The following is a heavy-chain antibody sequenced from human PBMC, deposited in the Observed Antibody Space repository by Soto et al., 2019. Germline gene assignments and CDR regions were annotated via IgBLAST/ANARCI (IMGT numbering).Heavy chain of an antibody. Sequence: LSLTCTVSGGSVSSYYWGWIRQSPGKALEWIGYIYYSGSTKYNPSLKSRVTMSVDTSNNQFSLRVSSVTAADTAVYYCARHSNRNYGLYYFDFWGLGALVTVSS. D-gene: IGHD4-4*01. CDR2: IYYSGST. J-gene: IGHJ4*02. CDR1: GGSVSSYY. V-gene: IGHV4-59*08. CDR3: ARHSNRNYGLYYFDF.